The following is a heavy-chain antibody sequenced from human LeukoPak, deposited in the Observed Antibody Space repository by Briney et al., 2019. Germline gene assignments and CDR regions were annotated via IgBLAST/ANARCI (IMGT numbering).Heavy chain of an antibody. CDR3: ARIPAAAGRWY. Sequence: GGSLRLSCAASGFTFSSYSMNWVRQAPGKGLEWVSSISSSSSYIYYADSVKGRFTISRDNAKNSLYLQMNSLRAEDTAVYYCARIPAAAGRWYWGQGTLVTVSS. V-gene: IGHV3-21*01. CDR2: ISSSSSYI. J-gene: IGHJ4*02. CDR1: GFTFSSYS. D-gene: IGHD6-13*01.